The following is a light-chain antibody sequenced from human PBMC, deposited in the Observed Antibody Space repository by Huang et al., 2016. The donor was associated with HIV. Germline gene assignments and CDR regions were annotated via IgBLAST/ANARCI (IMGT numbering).Light chain of an antibody. J-gene: IGKJ2*01. Sequence: DIQMTQSPSSLSPSVGDRVTITCRASQSIHTYLNWYQQKPGKAPNLLIYASSILQSGVPSRFGGSGSGTDFTLTISSLQPEDFAIYYCQQSYSTPYTVGQGTKLKIK. CDR3: QQSYSTPYT. CDR1: QSIHTY. V-gene: IGKV1-39*01. CDR2: ASS.